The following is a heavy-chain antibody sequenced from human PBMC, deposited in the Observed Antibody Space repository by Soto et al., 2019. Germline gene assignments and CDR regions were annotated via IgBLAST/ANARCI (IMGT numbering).Heavy chain of an antibody. D-gene: IGHD6-13*01. CDR2: ISAYNGNT. CDR3: ARDLSTGYSSSWYPLAPYY. J-gene: IGHJ4*02. Sequence: VASVKVSCKASGYTFTSYGISWVRQAPGQGLEWMGWISAYNGNTNYAQKLQGRVTMTTDTSTSTAYMELRSLRSDDTAVYYCARDLSTGYSSSWYPLAPYYWGQGTLVTVSS. V-gene: IGHV1-18*01. CDR1: GYTFTSYG.